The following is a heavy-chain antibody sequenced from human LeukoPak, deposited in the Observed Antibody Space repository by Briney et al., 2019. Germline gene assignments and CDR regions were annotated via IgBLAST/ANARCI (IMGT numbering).Heavy chain of an antibody. V-gene: IGHV4-61*02. CDR3: AREIPGGVLY. D-gene: IGHD2-8*01. CDR2: IYASGST. CDR1: GGSISSGSYY. J-gene: IGHJ4*02. Sequence: PSETLSLTCTVSGGSISSGSYYWSWIRQPAGKGLEWIGRIYASGSTNYNPSLKSRVTISVDTSKNQFSLKLSSVTAADTAVYYCAREIPGGVLYWGQGTLVTVSS.